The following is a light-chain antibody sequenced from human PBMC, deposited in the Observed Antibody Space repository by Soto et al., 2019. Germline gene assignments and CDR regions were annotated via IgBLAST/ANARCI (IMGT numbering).Light chain of an antibody. CDR2: GAT. CDR1: LSVGTN. CDR3: QHHHNSPLGT. J-gene: IGKJ1*01. V-gene: IGKV3-15*01. Sequence: VMTQSPATLSVSPGERATLSCRASLSVGTNLAWYQQKPGQPPRLRIYGATTRATGIPARFSGSGSGTDFTLTLISLQSEDCAVYYWQHHHNSPLGTFGQGTSVEIK.